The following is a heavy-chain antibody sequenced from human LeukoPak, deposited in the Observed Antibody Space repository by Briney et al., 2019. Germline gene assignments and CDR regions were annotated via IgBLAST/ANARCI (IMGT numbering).Heavy chain of an antibody. CDR3: ARYRGYGSGFFDY. V-gene: IGHV1-2*02. J-gene: IGHJ4*02. CDR2: INPNSGGT. CDR1: GYTFTGYY. D-gene: IGHD3-10*01. Sequence: GASVKVSCKASGYTFTGYYMHWVRQAPGQGLEWMGWINPNSGGTNYAQKLQGRVTMTTDTSTSTAYMELRSLRSDDTAVYYCARYRGYGSGFFDYWGQGTLVTVSS.